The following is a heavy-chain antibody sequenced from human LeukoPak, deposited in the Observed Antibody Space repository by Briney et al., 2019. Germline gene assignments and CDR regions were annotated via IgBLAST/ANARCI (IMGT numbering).Heavy chain of an antibody. CDR1: GFTFSSYS. V-gene: IGHV3-21*01. J-gene: IGHJ4*02. D-gene: IGHD3-22*01. CDR3: AREEYYYDSSPIDY. CDR2: ISSSSSYI. Sequence: GSLRLSCAASGFTFSSYSMNWVRQAPGKGLEWVSSISSSSSYIYYADSVKGRFTISRDNAKNTLYLQMNSLRAEDTAVYYCAREEYYYDSSPIDYWGQGTLVTVSS.